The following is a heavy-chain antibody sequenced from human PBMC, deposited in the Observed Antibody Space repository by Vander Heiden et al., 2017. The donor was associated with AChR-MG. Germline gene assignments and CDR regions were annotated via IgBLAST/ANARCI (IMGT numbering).Heavy chain of an antibody. Sequence: QVQLVESGGGWVEPGGSLRLSCAASGFSFDYYMTWIRQAAGKGLEWVSYISGSGTYYADSVKGRFTISRDNGKKTMYLQMNNLRGEDTAVYYCARIRSGSYDYWGQGTVVTVSS. J-gene: IGHJ4*02. CDR3: ARIRSGSYDY. D-gene: IGHD1-26*01. V-gene: IGHV3-11*01. CDR2: ISGSGT. CDR1: GFSFDYY.